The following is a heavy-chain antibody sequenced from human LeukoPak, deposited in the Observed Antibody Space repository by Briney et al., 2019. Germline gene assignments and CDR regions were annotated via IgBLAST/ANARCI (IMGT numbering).Heavy chain of an antibody. V-gene: IGHV4-59*01. D-gene: IGHD1-1*01. Sequence: SETLSLTCDVSGGPLSPYYWNWSRQSPGKGLEWIGNIYYSGSTRYTKYNPSLKSRLTVLLNTSRKQVSLTLTSLTAADSAVYYFARAWDWNDGAGGFDVWGQGTMVAVSS. CDR1: GGPLSPYY. J-gene: IGHJ3*01. CDR2: IYYSGSTRYT. CDR3: ARAWDWNDGAGGFDV.